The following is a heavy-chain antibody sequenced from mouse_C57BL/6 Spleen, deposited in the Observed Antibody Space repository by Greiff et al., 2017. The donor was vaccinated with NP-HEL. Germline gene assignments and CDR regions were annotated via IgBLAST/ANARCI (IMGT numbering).Heavy chain of an antibody. D-gene: IGHD1-1*02. CDR1: GYTFTSYW. V-gene: IGHV1-55*01. J-gene: IGHJ2*01. CDR3: AREGGVGVVGDFDY. Sequence: VQLQQSGAELVKPGASVKMSCKASGYTFTSYWITWVKQRPGQGLEWIGDIYPGSGSTNYNEKFKSKATLTVDTSSSTAYMQLSSLTSEDSAVYYCAREGGVGVVGDFDYWGQGTTLTVSS. CDR2: IYPGSGST.